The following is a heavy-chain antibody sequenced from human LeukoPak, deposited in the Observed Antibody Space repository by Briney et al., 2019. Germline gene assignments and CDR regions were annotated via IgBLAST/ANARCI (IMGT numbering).Heavy chain of an antibody. J-gene: IGHJ4*02. V-gene: IGHV1-18*01. CDR3: ARGRQWELLPGFDY. D-gene: IGHD1-26*01. CDR1: GGTFSSYA. CDR2: ISAYNGNT. Sequence: ASVKVSCKASGGTFSSYAISWVRQAPGQGLEWMGWISAYNGNTNYAQKLQGRVTMTTDTSTSTAYMELRSLRSDDTAVYYCARGRQWELLPGFDYWGQGTLVTVSS.